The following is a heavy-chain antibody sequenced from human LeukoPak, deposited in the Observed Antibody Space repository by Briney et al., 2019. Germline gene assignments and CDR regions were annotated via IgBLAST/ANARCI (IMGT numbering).Heavy chain of an antibody. D-gene: IGHD1-1*01. J-gene: IGHJ4*02. Sequence: SETLSLTCIVSGDSVSSGTYYWTWLRQPAGKGLEWIGRIHTSGNTNYSPSLKSRVTISRDTSKNQFSLRLTSVTAADAAVYYCVRDWNGDYFDYWGQGTLVTVSS. CDR1: GDSVSSGTYY. CDR2: IHTSGNT. CDR3: VRDWNGDYFDY. V-gene: IGHV4-61*02.